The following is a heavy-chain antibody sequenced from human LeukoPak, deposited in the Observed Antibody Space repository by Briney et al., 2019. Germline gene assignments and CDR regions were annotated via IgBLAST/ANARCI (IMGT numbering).Heavy chain of an antibody. CDR1: GFTLSSYS. Sequence: GGSLRLSCAASGFTLSSYSMSWVRQAPGKGLEWVSYISGGSSTIYNADYVQVRFTISRDNAKNLLYLLMDTLRAEDMAVYSCARVGSNQWLDYWGQGTLVTVSS. V-gene: IGHV3-48*01. J-gene: IGHJ4*02. CDR2: ISGGSSTI. D-gene: IGHD3-22*01. CDR3: ARVGSNQWLDY.